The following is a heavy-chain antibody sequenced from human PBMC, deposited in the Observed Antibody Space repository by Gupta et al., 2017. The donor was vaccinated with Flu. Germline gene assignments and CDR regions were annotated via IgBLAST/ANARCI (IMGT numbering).Heavy chain of an antibody. CDR3: AKDSLELRF. D-gene: IGHD1-7*01. J-gene: IGHJ6*02. CDR1: GLTLSSSA. V-gene: IGHV3-23*01. CDR2: ISGGVVST. Sequence: SGLTLSSSAMTWVRQAPGKGLEWVSAISGGVVSTDDADSVKGRSTSARDNPKNTLYIKMTSLGAEDRAVDDVAKDSLELRFGGQGPTATDS.